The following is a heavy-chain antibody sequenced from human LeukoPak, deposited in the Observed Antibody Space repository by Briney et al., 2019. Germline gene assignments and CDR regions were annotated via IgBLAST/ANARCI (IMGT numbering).Heavy chain of an antibody. V-gene: IGHV3-23*01. CDR3: AKSLFTSATGTGRAFHI. D-gene: IGHD1-1*01. Sequence: ETLSLTCTVSGGSISSYYWSWVRQPPGKGLEWVSGISASGDVTFHADPVKGRFTISRDNSKNTLYLQMTSLRAEDTAEYYCAKSLFTSATGTGRAFHIWGQGTMVTVSS. J-gene: IGHJ3*02. CDR2: ISASGDVT. CDR1: GGSISSYY.